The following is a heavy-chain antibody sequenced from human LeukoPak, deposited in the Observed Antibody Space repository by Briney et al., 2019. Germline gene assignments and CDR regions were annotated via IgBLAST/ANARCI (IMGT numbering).Heavy chain of an antibody. CDR3: ATTYCGGDCYPP. V-gene: IGHV1-3*01. J-gene: IGHJ5*02. CDR1: GYTFTSYA. D-gene: IGHD2-21*02. CDR2: INAGNGNT. Sequence: EASVKVSCKASGYTFTSYAMHWVRQAPGQRLEWMGWINAGNGNTKYSQKFQGRVTITRDTSASTAYMELSSLRSEDTAVYYCATTYCGGDCYPPWGQGTLVTVSS.